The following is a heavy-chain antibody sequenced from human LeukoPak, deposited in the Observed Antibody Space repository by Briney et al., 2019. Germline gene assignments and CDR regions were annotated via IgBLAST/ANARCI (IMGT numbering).Heavy chain of an antibody. J-gene: IGHJ5*02. CDR2: TFYRSKWYY. CDR3: AREVAMIRGVKNWFDR. V-gene: IGHV6-1*01. D-gene: IGHD3-10*01. CDR1: GDSVSSNDAS. Sequence: ASQTLSLTCAISGDSVSSNDASWNWIRQSPWRGLEWLGRTFYRSKWYYDYEASLKSRITINPDTSKNQFSLQLNSVTPEDTAMYYCAREVAMIRGVKNWFDRWGQGTLVTVSS.